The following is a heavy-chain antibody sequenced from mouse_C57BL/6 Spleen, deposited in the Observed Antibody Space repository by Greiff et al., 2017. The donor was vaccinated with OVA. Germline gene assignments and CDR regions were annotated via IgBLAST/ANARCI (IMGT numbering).Heavy chain of an antibody. J-gene: IGHJ3*01. CDR1: GYTFTSYW. CDR3: AREGGNSWFAY. V-gene: IGHV1-52*01. D-gene: IGHD2-1*01. Sequence: VQLQQPGAELVRPGSSVKLSCKASGYTFTSYWMHWVKQRPIQGLEWIGNIDPSDSETHYNQKFKDKATLTVDKSSSTAYMQLSSLTSEDSAVYYCAREGGNSWFAYWGQGTLVTVSA. CDR2: IDPSDSET.